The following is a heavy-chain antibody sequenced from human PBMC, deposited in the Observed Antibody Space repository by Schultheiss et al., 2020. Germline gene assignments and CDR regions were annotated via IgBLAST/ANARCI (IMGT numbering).Heavy chain of an antibody. CDR1: GGSFSGYY. CDR2: INHSGST. Sequence: SETLSLTCAVYGGSFSGYYWSWIRQPPGKGLEWIGEINHSGSTNYNPSLKSRVTISVDTSKNQFSLKLSSVTAADTAVYYCARDVQLWPQPGYYYYYGMDVWGQGTTVTVSS. D-gene: IGHD5-18*01. J-gene: IGHJ6*02. CDR3: ARDVQLWPQPGYYYYYGMDV. V-gene: IGHV4-34*01.